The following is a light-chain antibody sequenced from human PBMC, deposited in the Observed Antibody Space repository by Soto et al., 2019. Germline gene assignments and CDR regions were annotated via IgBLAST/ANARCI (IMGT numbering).Light chain of an antibody. CDR2: SNN. CDR1: SSNIGSKT. V-gene: IGLV1-44*01. CDR3: AAWDDSLNGVV. Sequence: QAVVTQPPSASGTPGQRVTISCSGSSSNIGSKTVNWYQQVPGTAPKLLIYSNNQRPSGVPDRFSGSKSGTSASLAISGLQSEDEADYYCAAWDDSLNGVVFGGGTKLTVL. J-gene: IGLJ2*01.